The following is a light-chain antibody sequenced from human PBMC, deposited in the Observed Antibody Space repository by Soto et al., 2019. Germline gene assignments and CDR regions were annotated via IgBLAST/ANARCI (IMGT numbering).Light chain of an antibody. CDR1: QSVDSR. J-gene: IGKJ4*01. CDR2: GAS. CDR3: QQYSKWPLA. Sequence: EVVLTQSPATLSVSPGEGATLSCKASQSVDSRLAWYQQKPGQAPRLLIEGASIMGTDIPARFSGSGSGTEFTLTITSLQSEDFAVYECQQYSKWPLAFGGGTRVESK. V-gene: IGKV3-15*01.